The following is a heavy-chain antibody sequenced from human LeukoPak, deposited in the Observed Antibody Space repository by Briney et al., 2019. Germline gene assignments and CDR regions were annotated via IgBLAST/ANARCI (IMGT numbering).Heavy chain of an antibody. CDR2: IKSKTDGGTT. V-gene: IGHV3-15*01. CDR3: TTRNRFLERDFDY. CDR1: GFTFSNAW. J-gene: IGHJ4*02. D-gene: IGHD3-3*01. Sequence: PGGSLRLSCAASGFTFSNAWMSWVRQAPGKGLEWVGRIKSKTDGGTTDYAAPVKGRFTISRDDSKNTLYLQMNSLKTEDTAVYYCTTRNRFLERDFDYWGQGTLVTVSS.